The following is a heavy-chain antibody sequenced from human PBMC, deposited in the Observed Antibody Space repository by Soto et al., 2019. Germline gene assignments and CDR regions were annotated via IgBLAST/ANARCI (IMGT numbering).Heavy chain of an antibody. V-gene: IGHV3-23*01. J-gene: IGHJ6*02. CDR3: AKYGDSSGLYYYYYGMDV. D-gene: IGHD6-19*01. Sequence: GGSLRLSCAASGFTFSSYAMSWVRQAPGKGLEWVSAISGSGGSTYYADSVKGRFTISRDNSKNTLYLQMNSLRAEDTAVYYCAKYGDSSGLYYYYYGMDVWGQGTTVTVSS. CDR1: GFTFSSYA. CDR2: ISGSGGST.